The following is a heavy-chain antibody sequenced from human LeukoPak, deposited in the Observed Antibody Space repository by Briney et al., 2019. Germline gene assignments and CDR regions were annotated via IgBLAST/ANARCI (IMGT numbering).Heavy chain of an antibody. D-gene: IGHD1-26*01. J-gene: IGHJ4*02. Sequence: PGGSPRLSCAASGFTFTTYWMTWVRQAPGKGLEWVANIKQDGSEKYYVDSVKGRFTISRDNAKNSLYLQMNSLRAEDTAVYYCARERGVGATWNWGQGTLVTVSS. V-gene: IGHV3-7*01. CDR3: ARERGVGATWN. CDR1: GFTFTTYW. CDR2: IKQDGSEK.